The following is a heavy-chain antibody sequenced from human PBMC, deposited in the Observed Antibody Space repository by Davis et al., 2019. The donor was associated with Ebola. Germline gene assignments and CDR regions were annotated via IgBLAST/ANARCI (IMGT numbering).Heavy chain of an antibody. Sequence: GSLRLSCAVSGGSISSSNWWSWVRQPPGKGLEWIGEINHSGSTNYNPSLKSRVTISVDTSKNQFSLKLSSVTAADTAVYYCASKRYGSGSYYYYYGMDVWGQGTTVTVSS. D-gene: IGHD3-10*01. V-gene: IGHV4-4*02. CDR1: GGSISSSNW. CDR2: INHSGST. CDR3: ASKRYGSGSYYYYYGMDV. J-gene: IGHJ6*02.